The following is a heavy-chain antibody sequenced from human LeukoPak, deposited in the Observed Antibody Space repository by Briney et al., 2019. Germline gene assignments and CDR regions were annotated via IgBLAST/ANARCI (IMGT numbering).Heavy chain of an antibody. V-gene: IGHV1-18*01. D-gene: IGHD5-18*01. CDR1: GYTFTSYG. J-gene: IGHJ3*02. CDR3: ARDQRDTAMVTGRAFDI. CDR2: ISAYNGNT. Sequence: ASVKVSCKASGYTFTSYGISWVRQAPGQGLKWMGWISAYNGNTNYAQKLQGRVTMTTDTSTSTAYMELRSLRSDDTSVYYCARDQRDTAMVTGRAFDIWGQGTMVTVSS.